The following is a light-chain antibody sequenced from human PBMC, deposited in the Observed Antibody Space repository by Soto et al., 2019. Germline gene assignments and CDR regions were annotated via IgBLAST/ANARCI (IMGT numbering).Light chain of an antibody. CDR3: MQALQTPL. J-gene: IGKJ3*01. CDR2: LGS. Sequence: DIVMTQSPLSLPVTPGEPASISCRSSQSLLHSNGYNYLDWYLQKPGQSPQLLIYLGSNRASGVPDRLSGSGSGTDFTLKISRVEGEDVGVYYCMQALQTPLFGPGTKVDIK. CDR1: QSLLHSNGYNY. V-gene: IGKV2-28*01.